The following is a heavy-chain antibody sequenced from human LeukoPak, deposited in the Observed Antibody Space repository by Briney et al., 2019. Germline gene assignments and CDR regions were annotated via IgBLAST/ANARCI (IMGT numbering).Heavy chain of an antibody. D-gene: IGHD3-10*01. CDR1: GFTFSRYS. Sequence: GGSLRLSCTGSGFTFSRYSMNWVRQAPGKGLEWVSSISNSSSYIYYADSVKGRFTISRDNGKNSLYLQMNSLRADDTAVYYCASSHYGPGTYRPFDYWGQGTLVTVSS. CDR2: ISNSSSYI. CDR3: ASSHYGPGTYRPFDY. V-gene: IGHV3-21*01. J-gene: IGHJ4*02.